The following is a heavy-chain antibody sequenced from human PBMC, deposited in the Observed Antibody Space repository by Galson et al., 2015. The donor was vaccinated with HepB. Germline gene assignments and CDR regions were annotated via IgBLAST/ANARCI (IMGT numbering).Heavy chain of an antibody. D-gene: IGHD3-3*01. Sequence: TLSLTCTVSGGSISSSSYSWGWIRQHPGKGLEWIGYIHYSGSTYYNPSLKSRVTISVDTSKNQFSLKLSSVTAADTAVYYCARGPWNYFGVAVYYMDVWGKGTTVTVSS. CDR1: GGSISSSSYS. CDR3: ARGPWNYFGVAVYYMDV. V-gene: IGHV4-31*03. J-gene: IGHJ6*03. CDR2: IHYSGST.